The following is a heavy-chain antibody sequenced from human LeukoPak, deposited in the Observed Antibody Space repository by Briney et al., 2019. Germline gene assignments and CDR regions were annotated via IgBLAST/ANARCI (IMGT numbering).Heavy chain of an antibody. CDR2: ISYDGSNK. Sequence: GGSLRLSCTASGFPFSSYAMHWLRQAPGKGLEWVAVISYDGSNKYYADSVKGRFTISRDNSKSTLYLQMNSLRAEDTAVYYCARELVVVAAGFDYWGQGTLVTVSS. V-gene: IGHV3-30-3*01. CDR1: GFPFSSYA. CDR3: ARELVVVAAGFDY. J-gene: IGHJ4*02. D-gene: IGHD2-15*01.